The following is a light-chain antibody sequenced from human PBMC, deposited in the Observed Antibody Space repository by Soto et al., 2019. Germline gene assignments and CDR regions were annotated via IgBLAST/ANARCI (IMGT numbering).Light chain of an antibody. CDR3: QQYNNLPLFT. V-gene: IGKV3-15*01. Sequence: EILMTQSPATLSVSPGERATLSCRASQSVSRNLAWYQQQPGQAPRLLIYGASTRATGIPARFSGSGSGTEFTLTISSLQSEDFAVYYCQQYNNLPLFTFGPGTTVDIK. J-gene: IGKJ3*01. CDR2: GAS. CDR1: QSVSRN.